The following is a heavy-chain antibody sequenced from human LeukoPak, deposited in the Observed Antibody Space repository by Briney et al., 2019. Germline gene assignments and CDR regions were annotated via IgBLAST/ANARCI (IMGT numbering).Heavy chain of an antibody. J-gene: IGHJ4*02. Sequence: GGSLRLSCAASGLTFSSYEMNWVRQAPGKGLEWVSSIGRSATTIYYADSVKGRFTISRDNAKNSLYLQMNSLRAEDTAVYFCARVGALSSSWLLYWGQGTLVTVSS. V-gene: IGHV3-48*03. CDR3: ARVGALSSSWLLY. D-gene: IGHD6-13*01. CDR2: IGRSATTI. CDR1: GLTFSSYE.